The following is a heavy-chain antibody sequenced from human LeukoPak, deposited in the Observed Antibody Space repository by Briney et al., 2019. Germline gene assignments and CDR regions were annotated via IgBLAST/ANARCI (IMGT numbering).Heavy chain of an antibody. J-gene: IGHJ3*02. V-gene: IGHV3-23*01. CDR1: GFTFSNYV. CDR3: GRDPNGDYIGAFDM. CDR2: IRGIRGTYST. D-gene: IGHD4-17*01. Sequence: GGSLRLSCAASGFTFSNYVMSWVRQAPGKGLEWVSAIRGIRGTYSTEYADSVKDRFTISRDNSKSTLYLQMNSLRAEDTAVYYCGRDPNGDYIGAFDMWGQGTVVTVSS.